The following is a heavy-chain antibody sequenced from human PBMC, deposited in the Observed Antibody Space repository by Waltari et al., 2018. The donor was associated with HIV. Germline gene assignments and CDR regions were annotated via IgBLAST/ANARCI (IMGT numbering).Heavy chain of an antibody. D-gene: IGHD3-22*01. CDR3: ARAGWNDSSGYYPGPFDY. Sequence: QVQLQESGPGLVKPSGTLSLTCAVSGGSISSSNWWSWVRQPPGKGLEWIGEIYHSGSTNYNPSLKSRVTISVDKSKNQFSLKLSSVTAADTAVYYCARAGWNDSSGYYPGPFDYWGQGTLVTVSS. J-gene: IGHJ4*02. CDR2: IYHSGST. CDR1: GGSISSSNW. V-gene: IGHV4-4*02.